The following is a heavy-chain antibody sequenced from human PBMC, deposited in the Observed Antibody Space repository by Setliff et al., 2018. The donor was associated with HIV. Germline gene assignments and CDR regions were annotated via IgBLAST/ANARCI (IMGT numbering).Heavy chain of an antibody. D-gene: IGHD2-21*02. J-gene: IGHJ4*02. CDR2: INPSEST. CDR1: GGSFSNHY. V-gene: IGHV4-34*01. Sequence: SETLSLTCAVYGGSFSNHYWTWIRQPPGKGLGWIGEINPSESTHYNPSLKSRVTISVDTSKNQFSLILTSVTAAGTAVYYCARGGDWTLDYWGRGSLVTVSS. CDR3: ARGGDWTLDY.